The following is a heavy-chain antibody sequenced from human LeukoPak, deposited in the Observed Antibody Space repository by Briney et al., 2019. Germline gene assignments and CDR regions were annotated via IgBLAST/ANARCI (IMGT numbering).Heavy chain of an antibody. J-gene: IGHJ4*02. CDR2: INPNSGGT. CDR3: AREEFVGYCSSTSCYRVLDY. Sequence: GASVKVSCKASGYTFTGYYMHWVRQAPGQGLEWMGWINPNSGGTNYAQKFQGRVTMTRDTSISTAYMELSRLRSDDMAVYYCAREEFVGYCSSTSCYRVLDYWGQGTLVTVSS. V-gene: IGHV1-2*02. CDR1: GYTFTGYY. D-gene: IGHD2-2*01.